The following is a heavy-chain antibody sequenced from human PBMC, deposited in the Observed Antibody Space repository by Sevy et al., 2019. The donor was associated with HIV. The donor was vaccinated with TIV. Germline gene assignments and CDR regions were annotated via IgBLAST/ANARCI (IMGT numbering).Heavy chain of an antibody. CDR3: AKEARTRGWLDPHFDY. CDR2: IIWDGGST. V-gene: IGHV3-43*01. CDR1: GFTFDDYT. J-gene: IGHJ4*02. D-gene: IGHD6-19*01. Sequence: GGSLRLSCAASGFTFDDYTMHWVRQAPGKGLEWVSLIIWDGGSTYYADSVKGRFTISRDNSKNSLYLQMNSLRTEDTALYYCAKEARTRGWLDPHFDYWGQGTLVTVSS.